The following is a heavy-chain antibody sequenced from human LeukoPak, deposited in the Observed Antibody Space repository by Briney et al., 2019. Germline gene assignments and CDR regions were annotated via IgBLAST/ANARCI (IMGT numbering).Heavy chain of an antibody. J-gene: IGHJ6*03. V-gene: IGHV3-23*01. D-gene: IGHD2-2*01. Sequence: PGRSLRLSCAVSGLTLRRGLGWVRQAPGKGLAGVSGISRSVGSTYYGGSVKGQFTISRDNSKNKLFLQMNSLRAEDTALYYCAKGGGSTYSGDYYYMDVWGKGTTVTVSS. CDR1: GLTLRRG. CDR3: AKGGGSTYSGDYYYMDV. CDR2: ISRSVGST.